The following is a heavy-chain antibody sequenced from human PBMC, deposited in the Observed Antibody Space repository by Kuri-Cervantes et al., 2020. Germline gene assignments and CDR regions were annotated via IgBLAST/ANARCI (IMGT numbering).Heavy chain of an antibody. Sequence: ASVKVSCKASGGTFSSYAISWVRQAPGQGLEWVGWISAYNGHTNYAQKLQGRVTMTTDTSTGTAYMELRSLRSDDTAVYYCARDVSGSYYGDYWGQGTLVTVSS. CDR2: ISAYNGHT. CDR1: GGTFSSYA. J-gene: IGHJ4*02. CDR3: ARDVSGSYYGDY. V-gene: IGHV1-18*01. D-gene: IGHD1-26*01.